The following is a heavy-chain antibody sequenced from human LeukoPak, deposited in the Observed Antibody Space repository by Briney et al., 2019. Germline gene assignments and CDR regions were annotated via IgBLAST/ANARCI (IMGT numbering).Heavy chain of an antibody. V-gene: IGHV1-8*02. CDR3: AREDYYDSGSSDY. CDR2: MNPNSGNT. Sequence: AAVKVSCKASGYTFTSYGINWVRQATGQGLEWMGWMNPNSGNTGYAQKFQGRVTMTRNTSISTAYMELSSLRSGDTAIYYCAREDYYDSGSSDYWGQGTLVTVSS. D-gene: IGHD3-22*01. CDR1: GYTFTSYG. J-gene: IGHJ4*02.